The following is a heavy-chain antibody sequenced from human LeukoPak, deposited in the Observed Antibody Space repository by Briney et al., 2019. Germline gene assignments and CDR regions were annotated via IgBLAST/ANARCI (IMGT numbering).Heavy chain of an antibody. J-gene: IGHJ3*02. CDR1: GYTFTSYT. D-gene: IGHD2-2*01. Sequence: GASVKASCKASGYTFTSYTINWVRQAPGQGLEWMGWINTNTGNPTFAQGFTGRFVFSLDTSVSTAYLQISSLKADDTALYYCARDSLVPLKYAADDAFDIWGQGTMVTVSS. CDR2: INTNTGNP. V-gene: IGHV7-4-1*02. CDR3: ARDSLVPLKYAADDAFDI.